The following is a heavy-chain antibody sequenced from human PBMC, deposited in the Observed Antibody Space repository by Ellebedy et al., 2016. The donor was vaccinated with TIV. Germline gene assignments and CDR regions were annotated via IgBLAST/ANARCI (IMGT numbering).Heavy chain of an antibody. CDR2: IGSKTYGVTT. J-gene: IGHJ4*02. Sequence: PGGSLRLSCTASGFTFADYAMSWFRQAPGKGLEWVGFIGSKTYGVTTAYATSVKGRFTISRDDSKSIADLQMNSLKSEDTAVYYCTRGYRYDLYWGQGTLVTVSS. CDR3: TRGYRYDLY. D-gene: IGHD5-18*01. CDR1: GFTFADYA. V-gene: IGHV3-49*03.